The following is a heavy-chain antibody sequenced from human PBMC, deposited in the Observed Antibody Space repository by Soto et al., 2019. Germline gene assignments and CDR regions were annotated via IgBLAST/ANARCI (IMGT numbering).Heavy chain of an antibody. Sequence: GGSLRLCCAASGFTFTSYAMSWVRLTPGKGLEWVSAISGSGSNTFYADSVRGRFTISRDNSKNTVFLQMNNLRAEDTAVYFCARDRATFHYWGQGTRVTLSS. CDR2: ISGSGSNT. J-gene: IGHJ4*02. CDR3: ARDRATFHY. D-gene: IGHD1-26*01. CDR1: GFTFTSYA. V-gene: IGHV3-23*01.